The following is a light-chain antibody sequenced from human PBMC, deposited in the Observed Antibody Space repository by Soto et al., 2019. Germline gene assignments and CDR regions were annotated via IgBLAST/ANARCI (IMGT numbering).Light chain of an antibody. CDR3: QQYSDSPLT. V-gene: IGKV3-20*01. CDR2: GAS. Sequence: EIVLTQSPGTLSLSPGERATLSCRASQTVRTNYLAWFQHKPGQAPRLRIYGASSRATGIPDRFSGSGSGTDFSLTINRLEPEDCAVYFCQQYSDSPLTFGGGTKVEI. CDR1: QTVRTNY. J-gene: IGKJ4*01.